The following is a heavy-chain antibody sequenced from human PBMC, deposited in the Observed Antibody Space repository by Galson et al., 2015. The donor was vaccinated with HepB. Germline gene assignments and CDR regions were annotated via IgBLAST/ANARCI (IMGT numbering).Heavy chain of an antibody. CDR3: AKVLWPGIAVAGLFDY. D-gene: IGHD6-19*01. CDR2: IGGSGGST. Sequence: SLRLSCAASGFTFSSYAMSWVRQAPGKGLEWVSAIGGSGGSTYYADSVKGRFTISRDNSKNTLYLQMNSLRAEDTAVYYCAKVLWPGIAVAGLFDYWGQGTLVTVSS. V-gene: IGHV3-23*01. CDR1: GFTFSSYA. J-gene: IGHJ4*02.